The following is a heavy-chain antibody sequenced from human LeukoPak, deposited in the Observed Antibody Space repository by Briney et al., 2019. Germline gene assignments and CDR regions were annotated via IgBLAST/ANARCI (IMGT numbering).Heavy chain of an antibody. CDR2: IYTSGST. CDR1: GGTISSYY. Sequence: SETLSLTCTVSGGTISSYYWSWIRQPAGKGLEWIGRIYTSGSTNYNPSLKSRVTMSVDTSKNQSSLKLSSVTAADTAVYYCARSAGRWLQLNYWGQGTLVTVSS. J-gene: IGHJ4*02. CDR3: ARSAGRWLQLNY. D-gene: IGHD5-24*01. V-gene: IGHV4-4*07.